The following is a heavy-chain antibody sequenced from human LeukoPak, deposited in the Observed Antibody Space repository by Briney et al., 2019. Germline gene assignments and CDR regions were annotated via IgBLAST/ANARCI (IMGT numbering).Heavy chain of an antibody. Sequence: QPGGSLRLSCAPSGFTFSDFGMHWIRQAPGKGLEWVASIRQDGSEKTYVDSVKGRFTISIDNTKNSLSLQLDGLRAEDTAVYYCARDGTAAGLYFDLWGQGTLVTVSS. CDR1: GFTFSDFG. D-gene: IGHD6-13*01. CDR3: ARDGTAAGLYFDL. V-gene: IGHV3-7*01. J-gene: IGHJ4*01. CDR2: IRQDGSEK.